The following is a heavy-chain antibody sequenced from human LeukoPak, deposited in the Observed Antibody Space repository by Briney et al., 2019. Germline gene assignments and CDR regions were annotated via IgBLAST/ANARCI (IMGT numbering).Heavy chain of an antibody. CDR1: GGSISSSSYY. J-gene: IGHJ5*02. CDR2: IYYSGST. CDR3: ARLGHLAAAGKRFDP. Sequence: KPSETLSLTCTVSGGSISSSSYYWGWIRQPPGKGLEWIGSIYYSGSTYYNPSLKSRVTISVDTSKNQFSLKLSSVTAADTAVYYCARLGHLAAAGKRFDPWGQGTLVTVSS. V-gene: IGHV4-39*01. D-gene: IGHD6-13*01.